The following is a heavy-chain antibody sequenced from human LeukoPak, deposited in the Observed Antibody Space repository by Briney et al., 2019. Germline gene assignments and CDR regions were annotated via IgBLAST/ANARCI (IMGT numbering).Heavy chain of an antibody. Sequence: SETLSLTCSVSGGSISSGSYYWSWIRQPAGKGLEWIGRIYNSGSTNYNPSLESRVAISVDTSKNQFSLKLSSVAATDTAVYYCARGTRGVTGAPSDFWGQGTLVTVSS. CDR1: GGSISSGSYY. D-gene: IGHD1-20*01. CDR3: ARGTRGVTGAPSDF. J-gene: IGHJ4*02. CDR2: IYNSGST. V-gene: IGHV4-61*02.